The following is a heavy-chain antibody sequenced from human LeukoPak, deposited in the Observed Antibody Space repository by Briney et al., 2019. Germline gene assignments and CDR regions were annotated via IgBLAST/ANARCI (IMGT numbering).Heavy chain of an antibody. V-gene: IGHV1-2*02. D-gene: IGHD1-26*01. CDR3: ARGPVGEWELNFDY. CDR1: GYTFTGYY. Sequence: ASVKVSCKASGYTFTGYYMHWVRQAPGQGLEWMGWINPNSGGTNYAQKFQGRVTMTRDTSISTAYMELSRLRSDDTAVYYCARGPVGEWELNFDYWGQGTLVTVSS. J-gene: IGHJ4*02. CDR2: INPNSGGT.